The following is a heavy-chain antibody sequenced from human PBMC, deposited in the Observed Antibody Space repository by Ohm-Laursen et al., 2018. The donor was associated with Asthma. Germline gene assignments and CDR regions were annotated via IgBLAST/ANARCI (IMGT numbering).Heavy chain of an antibody. V-gene: IGHV3-30*03. CDR1: GFTFSSYG. CDR2: ISYDGSNK. Sequence: SLRLSCAASGFTFSSYGMHWVRQAPGKGLEWVALISYDGSNKYYADSVNGRFTVSRDDSKNTLYLQMNSLRPDDTAVYYCARDVMEWYLPAFDFWGQGTLVTVSS. J-gene: IGHJ4*02. CDR3: ARDVMEWYLPAFDF. D-gene: IGHD3-3*01.